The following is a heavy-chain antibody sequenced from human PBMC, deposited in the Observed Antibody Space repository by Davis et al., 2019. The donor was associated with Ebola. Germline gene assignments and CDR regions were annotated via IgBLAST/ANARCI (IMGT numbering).Heavy chain of an antibody. J-gene: IGHJ2*01. D-gene: IGHD2-2*01. CDR3: ARGAHWEYQRPGPQSSYWYFDL. CDR2: ISGSGGST. V-gene: IGHV3-23*01. Sequence: GESLKISCVASGFTFSSYAMSWVRQAPGKGLEWVSTISGSGGSTYYADSVKGRFTISRDNAKNSLYLQMNSLRAEDTAVYYCARGAHWEYQRPGPQSSYWYFDLWGRGTLVTVSS. CDR1: GFTFSSYA.